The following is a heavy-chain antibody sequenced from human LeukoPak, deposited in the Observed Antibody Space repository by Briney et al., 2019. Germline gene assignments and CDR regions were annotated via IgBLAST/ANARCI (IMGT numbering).Heavy chain of an antibody. J-gene: IGHJ4*02. CDR2: INPNSGDT. D-gene: IGHD3-22*01. Sequence: ASVKVSCKASGYTFTGYYIHWVRQAPGQGLEWMGWINPNSGDTNYAQKFQGRVTMTSDTSISTAYMELSRLRSDDTALYYCTRGSYYDSSGYSGVRLFDYWGQGTLVTVSS. CDR1: GYTFTGYY. CDR3: TRGSYYDSSGYSGVRLFDY. V-gene: IGHV1-2*02.